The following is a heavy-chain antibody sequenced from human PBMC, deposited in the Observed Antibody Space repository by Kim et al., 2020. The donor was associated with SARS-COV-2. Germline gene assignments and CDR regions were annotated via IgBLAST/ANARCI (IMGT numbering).Heavy chain of an antibody. CDR1: GGSISSSSYY. D-gene: IGHD3-22*01. CDR3: ARARITMVVIVIRGAHYLDY. CDR2: IYYSGST. J-gene: IGHJ4*02. Sequence: SETLSLTCTVSGGSISSSSYYWVWIRQPPGKGLEWLVSIYYSGSTYYNPSLKSRVTISVDTSTNQFSLKLSSVTAADTAVYYCARARITMVVIVIRGAHYLDYWGQGTLVTVSS. V-gene: IGHV4-39*01.